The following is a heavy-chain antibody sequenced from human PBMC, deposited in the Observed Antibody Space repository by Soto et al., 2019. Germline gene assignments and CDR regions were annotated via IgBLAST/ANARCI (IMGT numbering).Heavy chain of an antibody. CDR2: IYYSGST. J-gene: IGHJ4*02. V-gene: IGHV4-39*07. Sequence: SVTNCVTSTVAYGTIRNSGCHWGWISQPPGKGLEWIGSIYYSGSTNYNPSLKSRVTISVDTSKNQFSLKLSSVTAAGTAVYYCARLTRYLGGFDCWGQGTLVTVSS. CDR1: YGTIRNSGCH. CDR3: ARLTRYLGGFDC. D-gene: IGHD3-16*01.